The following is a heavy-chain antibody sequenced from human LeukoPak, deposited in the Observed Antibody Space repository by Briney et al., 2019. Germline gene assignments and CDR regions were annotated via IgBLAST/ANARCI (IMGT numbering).Heavy chain of an antibody. J-gene: IGHJ5*02. CDR3: ARSDFWSGYYHGYNWFDP. Sequence: SETLSLTCTVSGGSISSYYWSWIRQPPGKGLERIGYIYYSGSTNYNPSLKSRVTISVDTSKNQFSLKLSSVTAADTAVYYCARSDFWSGYYHGYNWFDPWGQGTLVTVSS. CDR1: GGSISSYY. V-gene: IGHV4-59*01. D-gene: IGHD3-3*01. CDR2: IYYSGST.